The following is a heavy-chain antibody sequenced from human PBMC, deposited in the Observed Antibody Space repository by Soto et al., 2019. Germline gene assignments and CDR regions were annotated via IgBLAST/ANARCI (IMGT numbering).Heavy chain of an antibody. D-gene: IGHD3-16*01. CDR1: GFTFSGYW. CDR3: AREGRRLGAFDI. Sequence: EVQLVESGGGLVQPGGSLRLSCAASGFTFSGYWMAWGRQAPGKGLEWVANIHPDGSGRYYVDSVKGRFTISRDNAQNSLYLQMNSLRAEDTSLDYCAREGRRLGAFDIWGQGTVVTVSS. V-gene: IGHV3-7*01. CDR2: IHPDGSGR. J-gene: IGHJ3*02.